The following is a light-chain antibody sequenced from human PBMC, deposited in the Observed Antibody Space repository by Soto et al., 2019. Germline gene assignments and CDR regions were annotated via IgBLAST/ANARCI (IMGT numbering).Light chain of an antibody. J-gene: IGKJ1*01. V-gene: IGKV1-39*01. Sequence: DIQMTQSPSSLSASVGDRVTITCRASQSISSYLNWYQQKPGKAPKLLIYAASSLQCGVPSRFSGSESGTDFTLTISSLQPEDFATYSCQQSYSTTWTFGQGTKVEIK. CDR3: QQSYSTTWT. CDR2: AAS. CDR1: QSISSY.